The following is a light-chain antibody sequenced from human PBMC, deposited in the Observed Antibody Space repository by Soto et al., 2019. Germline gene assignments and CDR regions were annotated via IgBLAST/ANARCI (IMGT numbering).Light chain of an antibody. CDR1: QTIRTS. CDR3: QQSYTTPRT. J-gene: IGKJ1*01. Sequence: QMTQSPSSLSASVGARVTITCGASQTIRTSLNWYQQKPGKAPKLLIYGASTLQSGVPSRFSGTGSATDFTLTISSLQPEDFAIYYCQQSYTTPRTFGQGTKVEV. V-gene: IGKV1-39*01. CDR2: GAS.